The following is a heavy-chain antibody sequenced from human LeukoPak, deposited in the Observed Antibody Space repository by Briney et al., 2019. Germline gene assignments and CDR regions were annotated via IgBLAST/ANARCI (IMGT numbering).Heavy chain of an antibody. CDR3: ARLTLPRAFDI. J-gene: IGHJ3*02. CDR1: GGSISSSSYY. V-gene: IGHV4-39*01. Sequence: SETLSLTYTVSGGSISSSSYYGASIRQPPGKVLEWIGSIYYNGSTCYNASLKSQVTICVDTAKNLFSLKLSSVTAADTAVYYCARLTLPRAFDICGQGTMVTVSS. CDR2: IYYNGST. D-gene: IGHD2-21*02.